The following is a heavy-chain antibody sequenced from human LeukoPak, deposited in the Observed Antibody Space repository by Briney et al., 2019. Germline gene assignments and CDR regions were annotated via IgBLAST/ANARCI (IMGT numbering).Heavy chain of an antibody. CDR2: ISNDGRNE. CDR3: ARQIYGIDD. Sequence: GGSLRLSCAASGFTFSNYGMSWVRQAPGKGLEWVAIISNDGRNEHYADSVKGRFTISRDNSKNTLYLRMNSLRTDDTALYYCARQIYGIDDGGQGTLVTVSS. J-gene: IGHJ4*02. V-gene: IGHV3-30*03. D-gene: IGHD1-26*01. CDR1: GFTFSNYG.